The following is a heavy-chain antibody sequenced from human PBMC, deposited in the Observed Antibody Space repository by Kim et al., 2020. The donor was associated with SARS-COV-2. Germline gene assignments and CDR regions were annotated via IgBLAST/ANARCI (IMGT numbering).Heavy chain of an antibody. Sequence: IYAQKFQGRVTMTEDTSTDTAYMELSSLRSEDTAVYYCATDSWVGYYASYWGQGTLVTVSS. J-gene: IGHJ4*02. V-gene: IGHV1-24*01. CDR3: ATDSWVGYYASY. D-gene: IGHD3-10*01.